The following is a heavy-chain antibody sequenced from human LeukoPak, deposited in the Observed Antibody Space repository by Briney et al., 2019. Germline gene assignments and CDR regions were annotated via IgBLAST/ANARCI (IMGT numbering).Heavy chain of an antibody. V-gene: IGHV3-30*02. CDR1: GFTFSQYG. J-gene: IGHJ4*02. D-gene: IGHD2-2*01. Sequence: PGGSLRLSCEASGFTFSQYGMHWVRQAPGKGLDWVSSIQYDENKKSYSDSVNGRFTVSRDNSKNTLFLQMNRLRVEDTAVYYCARDVAWYCTRASCSYFGFWGQGTLVTVSS. CDR2: IQYDENKK. CDR3: ARDVAWYCTRASCSYFGF.